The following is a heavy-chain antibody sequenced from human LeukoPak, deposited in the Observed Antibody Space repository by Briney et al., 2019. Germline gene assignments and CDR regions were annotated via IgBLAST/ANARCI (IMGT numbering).Heavy chain of an antibody. Sequence: PGGSLRLSCAASGFTFSSYTMNWVRQAPGMGLEWVSSISTSSSYVYYADSVKGRFTISRDNAKNSLYLQMNSLRAEDTAVYYCAKDHRLSGSYPDYYYYYMDVWGKGTTVTISS. V-gene: IGHV3-21*04. J-gene: IGHJ6*03. CDR3: AKDHRLSGSYPDYYYYYMDV. D-gene: IGHD1-26*01. CDR2: ISTSSSYV. CDR1: GFTFSSYT.